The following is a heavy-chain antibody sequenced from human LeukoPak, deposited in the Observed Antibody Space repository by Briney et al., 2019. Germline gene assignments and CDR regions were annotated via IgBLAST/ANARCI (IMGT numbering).Heavy chain of an antibody. CDR3: ARYEGSSPFDY. J-gene: IGHJ4*02. CDR1: GYSISSGYY. D-gene: IGHD1-26*01. CDR2: SYHSGST. Sequence: SESLSLTCAVSGYSISSGYYWGWIRQPPGKGLEWIGSSYHSGSTYYNPSLKSRVTISADTSKNQFSLKLSSVTAADTAVYYCARYEGSSPFDYWGQETLVTVSS. V-gene: IGHV4-38-2*01.